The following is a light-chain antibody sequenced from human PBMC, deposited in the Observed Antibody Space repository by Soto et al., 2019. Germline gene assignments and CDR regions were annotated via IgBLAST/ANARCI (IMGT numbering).Light chain of an antibody. Sequence: DIQMTQSPSTLSASVGDRVTITCRASQSISSWLAWYQQKPGKAPKLLIYKASSLESGVPSRFSGSGSVTEFTLTSSSLQPDDFATYYCQQYNSYSFTFGPGTKVDIK. V-gene: IGKV1-5*03. CDR2: KAS. CDR1: QSISSW. J-gene: IGKJ3*01. CDR3: QQYNSYSFT.